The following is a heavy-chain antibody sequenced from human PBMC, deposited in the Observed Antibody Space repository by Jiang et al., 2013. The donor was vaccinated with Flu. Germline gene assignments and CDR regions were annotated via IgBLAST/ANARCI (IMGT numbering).Heavy chain of an antibody. J-gene: IGHJ4*02. CDR3: ATPDKRFGNGYYEF. Sequence: GLVKPSETLSLRCSVSGGSIISEKSYWGWVRQPPGKGLEWIGSIFYSGKTYYNPSLKSRVTISIDTSKNQFSLKLTSVTAADTAVYYCATPDKRFGNGYYEFWGQGTLVPVSS. CDR1: GGSIISEKSY. D-gene: IGHD3-22*01. V-gene: IGHV4-39*07. CDR2: IFYSGKT.